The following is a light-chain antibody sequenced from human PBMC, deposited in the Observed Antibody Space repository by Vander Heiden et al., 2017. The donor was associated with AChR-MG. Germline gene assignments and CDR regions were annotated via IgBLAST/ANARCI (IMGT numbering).Light chain of an antibody. CDR1: NSNVGSYP. Sequence: QSALTQEASVSGTVGQKVTLSCTGNNSNVGSYPVGWYLQISHGAPKTVMFGSSLPSGIPDRFSASKSGTTASLTISGLQAEDEADYFCSTWDSSLSAVVFGGGTKLTV. CDR2: GS. J-gene: IGLJ2*01. CDR3: STWDSSLSAVV. V-gene: IGLV1-36*01.